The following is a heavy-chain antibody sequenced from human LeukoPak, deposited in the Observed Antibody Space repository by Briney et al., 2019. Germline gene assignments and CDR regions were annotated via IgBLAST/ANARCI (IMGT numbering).Heavy chain of an antibody. D-gene: IGHD4-17*01. Sequence: SETLSLTCAVSGGSFSGYYWTWIRQPPGKGLEWIGEINHSGNANYNPSLKSRVTISLDMSENHFSLKLTSVTAADTAVYYCARGQGTVTTHWGQGTLITVSS. CDR1: GGSFSGYY. V-gene: IGHV4-34*01. J-gene: IGHJ4*02. CDR2: INHSGNA. CDR3: ARGQGTVTTH.